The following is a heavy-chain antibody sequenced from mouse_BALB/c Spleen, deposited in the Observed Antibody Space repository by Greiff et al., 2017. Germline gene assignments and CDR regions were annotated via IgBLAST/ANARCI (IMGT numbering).Heavy chain of an antibody. D-gene: IGHD2-10*02. CDR2: IDPENGDT. CDR1: GFNIKDYY. J-gene: IGHJ3*01. CDR3: NGYGNFAY. V-gene: IGHV14-4*02. Sequence: VQLKQSGAELVRSGASVKLSCTASGFNIKDYYMHWVKQRPEQGLEWIGWIDPENGDTEYAPKFQGKATMTADTSSNTAYLQLSSLTSEDTAVYYCNGYGNFAYWGQGTLVTVSA.